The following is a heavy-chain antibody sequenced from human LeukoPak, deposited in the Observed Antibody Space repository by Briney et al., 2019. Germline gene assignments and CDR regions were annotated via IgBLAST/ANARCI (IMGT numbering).Heavy chain of an antibody. CDR1: GYTFTGYY. CDR3: ARPHSSSFYVVDY. J-gene: IGHJ4*02. V-gene: IGHV1-2*06. CDR2: IHPNSGST. Sequence: ASVKVSCKASGYTFTGYYMHWVRQAPGQGLEWMGRIHPNSGSTNYAQNFQGRVTMTRDTSISTAYMELTRLRYDDTAVYYCARPHSSSFYVVDYWGQGTLVTVSS. D-gene: IGHD6-13*01.